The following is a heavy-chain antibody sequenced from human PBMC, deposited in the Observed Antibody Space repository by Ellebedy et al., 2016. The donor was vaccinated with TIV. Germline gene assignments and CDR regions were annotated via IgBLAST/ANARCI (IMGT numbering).Heavy chain of an antibody. CDR3: SRDGCSGGRCYSGAGWYFDL. Sequence: MPSETLSLTCAVSGGSISSGGYSWSWIRQPPGKGLEWIGYIYHSGSTYYNPSLKSRVTISADRSKKQFSLNLASVTAADTAVYYCSRDGCSGGRCYSGAGWYFDLWGRGTLVTVSS. J-gene: IGHJ2*01. V-gene: IGHV4-30-2*01. CDR1: GGSISSGGYS. D-gene: IGHD2-15*01. CDR2: IYHSGST.